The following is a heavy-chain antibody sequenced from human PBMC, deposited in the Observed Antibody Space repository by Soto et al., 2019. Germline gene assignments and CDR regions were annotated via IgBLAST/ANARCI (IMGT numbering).Heavy chain of an antibody. Sequence: PGGSLRLSCAASGFTFSSYSMNWVRQAPGKXLEWVSSISSSSSYIYYADSVKGRFTISRDNAKNSLYLQMNSLRAEDTAVYYCARVKRDYGDYNSLYYYGMDVWGQGTTVTVSS. CDR3: ARVKRDYGDYNSLYYYGMDV. J-gene: IGHJ6*02. D-gene: IGHD4-17*01. V-gene: IGHV3-21*01. CDR1: GFTFSSYS. CDR2: ISSSSSYI.